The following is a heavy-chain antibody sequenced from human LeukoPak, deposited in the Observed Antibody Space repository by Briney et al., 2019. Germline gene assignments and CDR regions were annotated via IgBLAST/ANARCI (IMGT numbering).Heavy chain of an antibody. D-gene: IGHD6-19*01. V-gene: IGHV3-49*04. J-gene: IGHJ4*02. CDR2: IRCKGYGETT. CDR3: TRGESGYSSGWYSGPIDY. CDR1: GFTFGDYA. Sequence: GGSLGLSCTASGFTFGDYAMSWVRQAPGKGLEWVGFIRCKGYGETTEYAASVKGRFTISRDDSKRLAYMQMTRLKTEDTAVYYCTRGESGYSSGWYSGPIDYWGQGTLVTVSS.